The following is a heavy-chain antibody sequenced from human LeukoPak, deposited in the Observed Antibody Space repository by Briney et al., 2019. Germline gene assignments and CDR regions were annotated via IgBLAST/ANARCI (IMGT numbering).Heavy chain of an antibody. CDR3: ARAPASVTTFYVY. CDR1: GFTFSSYA. V-gene: IGHV3-23*02. J-gene: IGHJ4*02. Sequence: AGSLTLSCAASGFTFSSYAMSWVRQAPGKGLEWVSGFSCSGGSPYYDPSVKCRFTISGDTSKNPLSLQRNSLSAADTAVYYCARAPASVTTFYVYWGQGTLVTVSS. D-gene: IGHD2/OR15-2a*01. CDR2: FSCSGGSP.